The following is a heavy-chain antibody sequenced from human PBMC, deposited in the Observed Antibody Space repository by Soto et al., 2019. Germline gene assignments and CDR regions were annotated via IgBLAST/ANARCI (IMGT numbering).Heavy chain of an antibody. D-gene: IGHD3-3*01. CDR1: GFTFSSYA. CDR3: ATDMDTYYELLRRPADAFDI. Sequence: GGALRVSCAASGFTFSSYAMSGVRQAPGKGLEWVSAISGSGGSTYYADSVKGRFTISRDNSKNTLYLQMNSLRAEDTAVYYCATDMDTYYELLRRPADAFDIPGKATLGT. J-gene: IGHJ3*02. V-gene: IGHV3-23*01. CDR2: ISGSGGST.